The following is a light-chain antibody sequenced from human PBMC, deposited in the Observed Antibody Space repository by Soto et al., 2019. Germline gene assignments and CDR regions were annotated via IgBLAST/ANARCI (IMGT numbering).Light chain of an antibody. J-gene: IGKJ3*01. CDR1: QAISNF. Sequence: DIQMTQSPSSLSASVGDRVTITCRASQAISNFLAWYQQRPGKVPRLLIYAASTLQSGVPSRFSGSGSGTDFTLTISSLQPEDVATYYCQKYESAPFAFGPGTKVDIK. CDR3: QKYESAPFA. CDR2: AAS. V-gene: IGKV1-27*01.